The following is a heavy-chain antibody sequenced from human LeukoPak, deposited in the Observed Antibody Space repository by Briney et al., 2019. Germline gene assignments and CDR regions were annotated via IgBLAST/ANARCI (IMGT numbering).Heavy chain of an antibody. CDR1: GFTFSNAW. CDR2: IKSKTDGGTT. V-gene: IGHV3-15*01. J-gene: IGHJ4*02. CDR3: TTDPIYLGYCSGGSCYY. D-gene: IGHD2-15*01. Sequence: PGGSLGLSCAASGFTFSNAWMSWVRQAPGRGLEWVGRIKSKTDGGTTDYAAPVKGRFTISRDDSKNTLYLQMNSLKTEDTAVYYCTTDPIYLGYCSGGSCYYWGQGTLVTVSS.